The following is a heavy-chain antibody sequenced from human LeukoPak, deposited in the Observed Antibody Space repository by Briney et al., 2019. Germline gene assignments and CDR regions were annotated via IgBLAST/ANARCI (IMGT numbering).Heavy chain of an antibody. D-gene: IGHD4-11*01. CDR2: IKPDGGET. J-gene: IGHJ4*02. CDR3: ARDGAYSSFDY. V-gene: IGHV3-7*01. Sequence: GGSLRLSCGAFGFTFTNSWMAWVRQAPGKGLEWVATIKPDGGETNYVDSVKGRFTISRDDAKNSLFLQMNSLRAEDTAVYFCARDGAYSSFDYWGQGTLVAVSS. CDR1: GFTFTNSW.